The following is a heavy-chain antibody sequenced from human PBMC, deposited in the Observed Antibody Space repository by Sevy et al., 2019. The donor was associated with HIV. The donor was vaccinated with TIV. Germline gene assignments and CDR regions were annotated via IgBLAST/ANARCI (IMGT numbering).Heavy chain of an antibody. D-gene: IGHD1-26*01. CDR3: AREDPGGRVGTSFGMDV. V-gene: IGHV4-61*03. J-gene: IGHJ6*02. CDR2: MSYSGSS. Sequence: SETLSLTCTVSGGSVSSGSYYWSWIRQPPGKGLEWIGHMSYSGSSSNNPSFKSRVTISVDSSNNHFSLKLRSVTAADTAVYYCAREDPGGRVGTSFGMDVWGQGTTVTVSS. CDR1: GGSVSSGSYY.